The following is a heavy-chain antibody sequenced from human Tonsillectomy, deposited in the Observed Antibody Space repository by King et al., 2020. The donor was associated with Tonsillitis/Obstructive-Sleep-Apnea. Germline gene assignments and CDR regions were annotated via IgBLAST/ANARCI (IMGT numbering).Heavy chain of an antibody. CDR3: AKGGGAHTYSYMDV. CDR1: GFTFDDYA. J-gene: IGHJ6*03. D-gene: IGHD3-16*01. CDR2: ISWNSGSI. Sequence: VQLVESGGGLVQPGRSLRLSCAASGFTFDDYAMHWVRQAPGKGLEWVSGISWNSGSILYADSVRGRFTISRDNAKNSLYLQMNRLRAEDTALYYCAKGGGAHTYSYMDVWGKGTTVTVSS. V-gene: IGHV3-9*01.